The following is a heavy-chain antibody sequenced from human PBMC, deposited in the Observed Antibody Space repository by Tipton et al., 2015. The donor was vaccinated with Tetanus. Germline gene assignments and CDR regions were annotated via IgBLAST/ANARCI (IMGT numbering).Heavy chain of an antibody. J-gene: IGHJ4*02. D-gene: IGHD2-2*01. CDR3: ARGVAADMYWAGSTCSLGD. Sequence: KLVQSGAEVKKPGSSVKVSCKASGGTLSNYVITWVRQAPGQGLEWMGHIIPMFGTVKYAQKFPRVTITADKSTTVAYMELSSLIYDDTAVYYCARGVAADMYWAGSTCSLGDCGQGTRFTFSS. CDR1: GGTLSNYV. CDR2: IIPMFGTV. V-gene: IGHV1-69*06.